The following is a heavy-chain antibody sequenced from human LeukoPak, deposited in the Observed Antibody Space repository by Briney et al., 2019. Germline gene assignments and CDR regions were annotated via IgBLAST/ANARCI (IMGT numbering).Heavy chain of an antibody. CDR2: IKSKADGGTT. CDR3: TTHPRSPPAA. J-gene: IGHJ4*02. CDR1: GFTFSNAW. D-gene: IGHD6-13*01. V-gene: IGHV3-15*07. Sequence: PGGSLRLSCEASGFTFSNAWMNWVRQAPGKGLEWVGRIKSKADGGTTDYAAPLKVRVTISRDYSESMLFLQMNSLKTADTPVYYCTTHPRSPPAAGGQGTLVTVSS.